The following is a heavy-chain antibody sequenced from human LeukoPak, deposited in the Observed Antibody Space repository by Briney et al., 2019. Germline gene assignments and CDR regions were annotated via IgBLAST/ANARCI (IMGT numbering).Heavy chain of an antibody. CDR3: ASPYSGYDSLDY. J-gene: IGHJ4*02. V-gene: IGHV3-11*04. CDR2: ISSSGSTI. D-gene: IGHD5-12*01. Sequence: PGGSLRLSXAASGFTFSDYYMSWIRQPPGKGLEWVSYISSSGSTIYYADSVKGRFTISRDNAKNSLYLQMNSLRAEDTAVYYCASPYSGYDSLDYWGQGTLVTVSS. CDR1: GFTFSDYY.